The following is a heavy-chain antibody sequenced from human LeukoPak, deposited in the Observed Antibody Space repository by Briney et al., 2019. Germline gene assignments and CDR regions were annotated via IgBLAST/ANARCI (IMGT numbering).Heavy chain of an antibody. V-gene: IGHV3-23*01. Sequence: GSLRLSCAASGFTFSNAWMSWVRQAPGKGLEWVSAISGSGGSTYYADSVKGRFTISRDNSKNTLYLQMNSLRAEDTAVYYCAKDRLAIAAAGSYGMDVWGQGTTVTVSS. D-gene: IGHD6-13*01. CDR2: ISGSGGST. CDR1: GFTFSNAW. CDR3: AKDRLAIAAAGSYGMDV. J-gene: IGHJ6*02.